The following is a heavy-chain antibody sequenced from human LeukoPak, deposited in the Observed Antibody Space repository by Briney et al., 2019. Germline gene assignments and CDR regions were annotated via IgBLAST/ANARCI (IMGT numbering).Heavy chain of an antibody. D-gene: IGHD2-2*01. CDR1: GITFRNYG. V-gene: IGHV3-33*01. J-gene: IGHJ4*02. CDR2: IWYDGSNK. CDR3: ARDPDCSSTSCYEGYFDY. Sequence: PGRSLRLSCAASGITFRNYGMHWVRQAPGKGLEWVAVIWYDGSNKYYADSVKGRFTISRDNSKNTLYLQMNSLRAEDTAVYYCARDPDCSSTSCYEGYFDYWGQGTLVTVSS.